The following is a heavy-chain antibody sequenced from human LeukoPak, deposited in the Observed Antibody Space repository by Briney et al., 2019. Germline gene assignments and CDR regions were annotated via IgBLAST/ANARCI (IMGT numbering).Heavy chain of an antibody. CDR1: GASISSSY. CDR2: ISYSGST. D-gene: IGHD2-2*01. Sequence: PSETLSLTCTVSGASISSSYWNWIRQPPGKGLEWIGYISYSGSTNYNPSLKSRVTISADTSKNQFSLKLSSVTAADTAVYYCARGEYQLLPFDYWGQGTLVTVSS. J-gene: IGHJ4*02. CDR3: ARGEYQLLPFDY. V-gene: IGHV4-59*01.